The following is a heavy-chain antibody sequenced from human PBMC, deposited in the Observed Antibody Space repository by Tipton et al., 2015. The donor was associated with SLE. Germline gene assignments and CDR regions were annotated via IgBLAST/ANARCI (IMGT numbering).Heavy chain of an antibody. CDR2: INHSGST. CDR3: ASGGITTPGTPYYYGVDV. CDR1: GGSLNDYY. V-gene: IGHV4-34*01. Sequence: TLSLTCIVYGGSLNDYYWSWIRQPPGKGLEWIGDINHSGSTNCNPSLKSRVTISLDTSKNQFSLNLNSVTAADMAVYYCASGGITTPGTPYYYGVDVWGRGTTVTVSS. D-gene: IGHD6-13*01. J-gene: IGHJ6*02.